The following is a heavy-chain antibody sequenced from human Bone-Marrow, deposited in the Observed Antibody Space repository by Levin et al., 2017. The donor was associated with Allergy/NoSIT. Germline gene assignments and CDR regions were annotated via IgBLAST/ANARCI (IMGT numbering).Heavy chain of an antibody. J-gene: IGHJ4*02. V-gene: IGHV3-30*18. CDR3: AKDPSAPRISRSGFGVVIIYSDY. CDR1: GFTFSSYG. D-gene: IGHD3-3*01. CDR2: ISYDGSNK. Sequence: PGESLKISCAASGFTFSSYGMHWVRQAPGKGLEWVAVISYDGSNKYYADSVKGRFTISRDNSKNTLYLQMNSLRAEDTAVYYCAKDPSAPRISRSGFGVVIIYSDYWGQGTLVTVSS.